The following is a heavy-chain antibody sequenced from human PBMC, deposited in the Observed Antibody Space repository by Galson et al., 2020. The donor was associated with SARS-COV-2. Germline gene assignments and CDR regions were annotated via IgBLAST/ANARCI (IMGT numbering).Heavy chain of an antibody. CDR2: MNPNSGNT. J-gene: IGHJ5*02. CDR3: ARSYDDFATWFDP. D-gene: IGHD4-17*01. V-gene: IGHV1-8*01. CDR1: GYTFTNYE. Sequence: ASVKVSCKASGYTFTNYEINWVRQAPGQGLEWMGWMNPNSGNTGYAQKFQGRVTMTRTTSISTAYMELNSLTSKDTAVYYCARSYDDFATWFDPWGQGTLVTVSS.